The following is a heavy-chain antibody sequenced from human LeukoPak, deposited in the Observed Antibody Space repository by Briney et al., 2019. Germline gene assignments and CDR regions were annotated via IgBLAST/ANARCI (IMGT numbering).Heavy chain of an antibody. CDR2: IYSGDTT. D-gene: IGHD1-26*01. Sequence: GGSLRLSCAASGFTVSNYYMSWVRQAPGKGLEWVSIIYSGDTTYYADSVKGRFTVSRDHSKNTLYFQMNSLRAEDTATYYCARDGGSFRRPFDYWGQGTLVTVSS. J-gene: IGHJ4*02. CDR3: ARDGGSFRRPFDY. CDR1: GFTVSNYY. V-gene: IGHV3-53*01.